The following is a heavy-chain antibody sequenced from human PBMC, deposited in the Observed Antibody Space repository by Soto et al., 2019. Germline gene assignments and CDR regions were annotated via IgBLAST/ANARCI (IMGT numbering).Heavy chain of an antibody. Sequence: ASVKVSCKASGYTFTSYAMNWVRQAPGQGLEWMGWISTNTGNPTYAQGFTGRFVFSLDTSVSTAYLQICSLKAEDTAVYYCARGGEQYYFDYWGQGTLVTVSS. J-gene: IGHJ4*02. V-gene: IGHV7-4-1*01. CDR3: ARGGEQYYFDY. CDR2: ISTNTGNP. CDR1: GYTFTSYA. D-gene: IGHD5-12*01.